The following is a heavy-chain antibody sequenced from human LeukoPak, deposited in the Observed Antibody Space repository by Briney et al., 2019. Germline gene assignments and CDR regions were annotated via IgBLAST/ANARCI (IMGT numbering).Heavy chain of an antibody. CDR2: ISYDGSTT. D-gene: IGHD6-6*01. V-gene: IGHV3-30*18. J-gene: IGHJ6*03. CDR1: GFTFSSYS. Sequence: GGSLRLSCAASGFTFSSYSMNWVRQAPGKGLEWVAVISYDGSTTHYADSVKGRFTVSRDNSKNTLYLQINSLRAEDTAVYYCAKDSGSSAYYYYYMDVWGKGTTVTVSS. CDR3: AKDSGSSAYYYYYMDV.